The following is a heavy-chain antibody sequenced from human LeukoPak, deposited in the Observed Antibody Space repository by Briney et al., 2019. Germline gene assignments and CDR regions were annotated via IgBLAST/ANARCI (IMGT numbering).Heavy chain of an antibody. CDR2: ISCTGSA. CDR3: ARDKQPGDY. Sequence: SETLSLTCTVSGGSISGYYWNWIRQPPGKGLEWIGYISCTGSADYNPSLKSRVTISVDTSKNQFSLKLTSLTAADTAVYYCARDKQPGDYWGQGTLVTVSS. CDR1: GGSISGYY. V-gene: IGHV4-59*01. D-gene: IGHD5-18*01. J-gene: IGHJ4*02.